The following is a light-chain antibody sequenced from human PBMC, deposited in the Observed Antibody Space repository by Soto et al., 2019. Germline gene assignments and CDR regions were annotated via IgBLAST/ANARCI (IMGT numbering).Light chain of an antibody. Sequence: EIVLTQSPATLSFSPGERATLSCKARQSVSSYLAWYQGIPVQAPRLLIYHASNRVPDIPDRFSGSGSGTDFTLSFSRLEPEDFAVFYCQHYDSLPITFGQGTRLEIK. J-gene: IGKJ5*01. CDR2: HAS. V-gene: IGKV3-20*01. CDR3: QHYDSLPIT. CDR1: QSVSSY.